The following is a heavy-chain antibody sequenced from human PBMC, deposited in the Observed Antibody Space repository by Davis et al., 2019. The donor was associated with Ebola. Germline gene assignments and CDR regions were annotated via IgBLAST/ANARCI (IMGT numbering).Heavy chain of an antibody. Sequence: GESLKISCAASGFTFSSYWMSWVRQAPGKGLEWVANIKQDGSEKYYVDSVKGRFTISRDNAKNSLYLQMNSLRAEDTAVYYCARDRGIIVVVPAARRDIWGQGTMVTVSS. D-gene: IGHD2-2*01. CDR3: ARDRGIIVVVPAARRDI. V-gene: IGHV3-7*03. CDR2: IKQDGSEK. J-gene: IGHJ3*02. CDR1: GFTFSSYW.